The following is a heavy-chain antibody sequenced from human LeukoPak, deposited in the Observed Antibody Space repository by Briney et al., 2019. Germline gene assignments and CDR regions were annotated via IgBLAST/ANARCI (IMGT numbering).Heavy chain of an antibody. Sequence: GGSLRLSCAASGFTFSNYWMSWIRQAPGKGLEWVANIKEDGSEKYHVDSATGRFTISRDNANNSLHLQMNTLRAGDTAVYYCARFIHRSGWYEYFQHWGQGTLVTVSS. V-gene: IGHV3-7*01. J-gene: IGHJ1*01. CDR1: GFTFSNYW. D-gene: IGHD6-19*01. CDR3: ARFIHRSGWYEYFQH. CDR2: IKEDGSEK.